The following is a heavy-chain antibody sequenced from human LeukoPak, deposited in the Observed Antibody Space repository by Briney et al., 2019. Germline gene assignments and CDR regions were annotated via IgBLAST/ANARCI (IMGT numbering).Heavy chain of an antibody. Sequence: GASVKVSCKASGYTFTGCYMHWVRQAPGQGLEWMGWISAYNGNTNYAQKLQGRVTMTTDTSTSTAYMELRSLRSDDTAVYYCARGESSGWYGKVWFDPWGQGTLVTVSS. CDR3: ARGESSGWYGKVWFDP. D-gene: IGHD6-19*01. CDR1: GYTFTGCY. CDR2: ISAYNGNT. V-gene: IGHV1-18*04. J-gene: IGHJ5*02.